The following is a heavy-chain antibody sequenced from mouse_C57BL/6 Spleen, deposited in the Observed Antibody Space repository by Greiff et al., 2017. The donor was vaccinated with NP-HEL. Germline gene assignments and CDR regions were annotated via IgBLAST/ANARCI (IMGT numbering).Heavy chain of an antibody. CDR3: ARPNYSNYAYAMDY. CDR2: ISSGSSTI. Sequence: EVKLVESGGGLVKPGGSLKLSCAASGFTFSDSGMHWVRQAPEKGLEWVAYISSGSSTIYYADTVKGRFPISRDNAKNTLFLQMTSLRSEDTAMYYCARPNYSNYAYAMDYWGQGTSVTVSS. V-gene: IGHV5-17*01. CDR1: GFTFSDSG. D-gene: IGHD2-5*01. J-gene: IGHJ4*01.